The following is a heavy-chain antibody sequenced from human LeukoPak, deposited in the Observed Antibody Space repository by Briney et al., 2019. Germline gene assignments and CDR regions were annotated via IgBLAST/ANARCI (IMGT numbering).Heavy chain of an antibody. D-gene: IGHD2-21*02. CDR3: ARDAGSVTAADAFDI. CDR1: GGSISSYY. CDR2: IYYSGST. J-gene: IGHJ3*02. V-gene: IGHV4-59*01. Sequence: KPSETLSLTCTVSGGSISSYYWSWIRQPPGKGLEWIGYIYYSGSTNYNPSLKSRVTISVDTSKNQFSLKLSSVTAADTAVYYCARDAGSVTAADAFDIWGQGTMVTVSS.